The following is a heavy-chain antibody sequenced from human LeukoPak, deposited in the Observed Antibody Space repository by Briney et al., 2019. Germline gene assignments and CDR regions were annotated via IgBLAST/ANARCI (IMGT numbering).Heavy chain of an antibody. V-gene: IGHV4-59*08. D-gene: IGHD6-6*01. J-gene: IGHJ5*02. CDR1: GGSISAYY. CDR3: ARHSSSSRGWFDP. Sequence: SETLSLTCTVSGGSISAYYWSWIRQPPGKGREWIGYIYSSGSTNYNPSLKSRVTISVDTSKNHFSLNLSSVTAAAAAMYYCARHSSSSRGWFDPWGQGILVTVSS. CDR2: IYSSGST.